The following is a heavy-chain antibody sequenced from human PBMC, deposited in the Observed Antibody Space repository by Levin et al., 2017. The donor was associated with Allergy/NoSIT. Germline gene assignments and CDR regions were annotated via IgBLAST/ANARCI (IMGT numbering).Heavy chain of an antibody. D-gene: IGHD3-10*02. CDR1: GFTFSSYS. Sequence: GGSLRLSCAASGFTFSSYSMNWVRQAPGKGLEWVSSISSSSSYIYYADSVKSRFTISRDNAKNSLYLQMNSLRAEDTAVYYCARGPYYYVWGPDYWGQGTLVTVSS. V-gene: IGHV3-21*01. J-gene: IGHJ4*02. CDR2: ISSSSSYI. CDR3: ARGPYYYVWGPDY.